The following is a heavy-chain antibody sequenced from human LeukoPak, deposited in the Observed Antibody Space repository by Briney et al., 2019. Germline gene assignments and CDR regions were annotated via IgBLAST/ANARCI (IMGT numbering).Heavy chain of an antibody. Sequence: GESLKISSKGSGSSFTSYWIAWVRPLPGKGLEWMGIIYPGDSDTRYSPSFQGQVTISANKSISTAYLQWSSLKASDTAMYYCARQGSYFDYWAQGTLVTVSS. J-gene: IGHJ4*02. CDR3: ARQGSYFDY. V-gene: IGHV5-51*01. CDR1: GSSFTSYW. CDR2: IYPGDSDT.